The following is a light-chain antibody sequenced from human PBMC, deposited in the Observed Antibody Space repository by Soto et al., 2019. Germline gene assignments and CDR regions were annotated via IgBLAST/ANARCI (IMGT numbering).Light chain of an antibody. CDR3: CSYAGDNTFV. Sequence: QSVLTQPASVSGSPGQSITISCTGTNSNVGNYNLVSWFQHHPGKAPKLMIYEGNKRPSTASNRFSGSRSGNTASLTISGLQAEDEADYYCCSYAGDNTFVFGTGTQLTVL. CDR2: EGN. V-gene: IGLV2-23*01. J-gene: IGLJ1*01. CDR1: NSNVGNYNL.